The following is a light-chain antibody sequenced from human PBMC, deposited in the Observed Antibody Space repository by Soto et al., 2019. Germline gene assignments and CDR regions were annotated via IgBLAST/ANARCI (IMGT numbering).Light chain of an antibody. Sequence: DIVMTQSPDSLAVSLGERATINCKSSQSVLYSSNNENYLAWYQQKPGQPPNLLIYWASTRESGVPDRFRGSRCGTDFSLTICSLQAADVEVYYCQQYYSTPPTFGQGTKVEIK. CDR3: QQYYSTPPT. CDR2: WAS. V-gene: IGKV4-1*01. CDR1: QSVLYSSNNENY. J-gene: IGKJ1*01.